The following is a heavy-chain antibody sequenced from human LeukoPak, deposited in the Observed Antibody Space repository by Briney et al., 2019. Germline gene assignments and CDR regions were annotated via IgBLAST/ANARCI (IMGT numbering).Heavy chain of an antibody. J-gene: IGHJ6*02. D-gene: IGHD5-18*01. V-gene: IGHV4-34*01. CDR1: GGSFSGYY. CDR2: INHSGST. Sequence: SETQSLTCAVYGGSFSGYYWSWIRQPPGKGLEWIGEINHSGSTNYNPSLKSRVTISVDTSKNQFSLKLSSVTAADTAVYYCARGGYSYGYYYYYGMDVWGQGTTVTVSS. CDR3: ARGGYSYGYYYYYGMDV.